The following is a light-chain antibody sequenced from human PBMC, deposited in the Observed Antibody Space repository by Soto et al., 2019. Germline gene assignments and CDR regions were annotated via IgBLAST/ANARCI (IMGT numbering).Light chain of an antibody. CDR3: QQANSFPTT. CDR2: AAS. CDR1: QGIRSW. J-gene: IGKJ4*01. Sequence: DIQMTQSPSSVSSSVGDRVTITCRASQGIRSWLAWYQQKQGKAPKLLIYAASSLQSGVPSRFSGSASGTDFTLTISSLQPEDFATYYCQQANSFPTTFGGGTKVEIK. V-gene: IGKV1-12*01.